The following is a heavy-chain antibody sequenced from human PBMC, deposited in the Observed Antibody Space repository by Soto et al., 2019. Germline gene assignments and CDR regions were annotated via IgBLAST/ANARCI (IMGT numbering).Heavy chain of an antibody. CDR1: GFTFSSYA. D-gene: IGHD2-2*02. Sequence: LRLSCAASGFTFSSYAMSWVRQAPGKGLEWVSAISGSGGSTYYADSVKCRFTISRDNSKNTLYLQMNSLRAEDTAVYYCAKAIRFWQCRHHYVLRFYWCQSTPV. V-gene: IGHV3-23*01. CDR3: AKAIRFWQCRHHYVLRFY. J-gene: IGHJ4*01. CDR2: ISGSGGST.